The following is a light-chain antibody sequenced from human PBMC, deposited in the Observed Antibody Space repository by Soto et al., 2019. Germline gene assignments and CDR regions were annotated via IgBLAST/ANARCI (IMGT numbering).Light chain of an antibody. Sequence: QAVVTQEPSFSVSPGRTVTLTCGLSSGSVSTSYYPSWYQLTPGQAPRTLIYSTNTRSSGIPNRFSGSILENKAALTITGAQADDESYYYCVLYMRTGISVFGGGTKLTVL. CDR1: SGSVSTSYY. CDR2: STN. J-gene: IGLJ3*02. V-gene: IGLV8-61*01. CDR3: VLYMRTGISV.